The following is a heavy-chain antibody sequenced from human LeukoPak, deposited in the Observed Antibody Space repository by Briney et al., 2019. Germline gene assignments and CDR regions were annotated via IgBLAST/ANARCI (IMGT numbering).Heavy chain of an antibody. Sequence: GGSLRLSCTASGFTFSDYWMTWVHQARGKGVEWAANIKQDGSAKYYVGSVKGRFTISRDNAKNSLYLQMDSLRVEDTATYYCARWRGSTSERSDYWGQGTLVTVSS. CDR3: ARWRGSTSERSDY. CDR2: IKQDGSAK. D-gene: IGHD2-2*01. CDR1: GFTFSDYW. V-gene: IGHV3-7*01. J-gene: IGHJ4*02.